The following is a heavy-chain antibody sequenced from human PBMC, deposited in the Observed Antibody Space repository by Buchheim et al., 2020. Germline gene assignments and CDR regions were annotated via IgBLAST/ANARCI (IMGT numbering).Heavy chain of an antibody. D-gene: IGHD6-19*01. V-gene: IGHV3-48*03. J-gene: IGHJ4*02. CDR2: IGSSGGTI. Sequence: EVQLVESGGHLVQPGGSLRLSCAASGFTFSSYEMNWVRQAPGKGLEWVSYIGSSGGTIYYADSVKGRFTIPRDNARNSLYLQMNSLRAEDTAVYYCARGRTAVGGTASDYWGQGTL. CDR1: GFTFSSYE. CDR3: ARGRTAVGGTASDY.